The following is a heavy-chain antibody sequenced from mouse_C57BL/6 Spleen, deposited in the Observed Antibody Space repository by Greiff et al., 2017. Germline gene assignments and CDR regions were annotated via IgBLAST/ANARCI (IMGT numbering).Heavy chain of an antibody. CDR2: INPNYGTT. V-gene: IGHV1-39*01. D-gene: IGHD1-1*01. Sequence: VQLKESGPELVKPGASVKISCKASGYSFTDYNMNWVKQSNGKSLEWIGIINPNYGTTSYNQKFKGKATLTVDQSSSTAYMQLNSLTSEDSAVYYCARKGVTGYGSSYGDAMDYWGQGTSVTVSS. CDR1: GYSFTDYN. J-gene: IGHJ4*01. CDR3: ARKGVTGYGSSYGDAMDY.